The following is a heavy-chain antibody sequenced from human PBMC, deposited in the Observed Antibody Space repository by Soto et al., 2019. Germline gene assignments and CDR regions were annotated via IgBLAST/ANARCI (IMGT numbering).Heavy chain of an antibody. D-gene: IGHD3-3*01. CDR3: TTRSGRIGLVKGPLSYYYVIDG. CDR1: GFTFSNAW. CDR2: IKSKTDGGTT. J-gene: IGHJ6*02. Sequence: GGSLRLSCAASGFTFSNAWMNWVRQAPGKGLEWVGRIKSKTDGGTTDYAAPVKGRFTISRDDSKNTLYLQMNSLKTEDTAVYYCTTRSGRIGLVKGPLSYYYVIDGWGQGTTVTGSS. V-gene: IGHV3-15*07.